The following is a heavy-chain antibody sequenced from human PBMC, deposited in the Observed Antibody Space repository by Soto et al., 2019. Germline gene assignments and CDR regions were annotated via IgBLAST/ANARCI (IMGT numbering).Heavy chain of an antibody. CDR1: GVSISSANYY. Sequence: PSETLSLTCTVSGVSISSANYYWSWIRQHPGKGLEWIGYIYYSGDTYYNPSLKSRLTISLDTSKNQFSLKLNSVTAADTAVYYCAREGGDGVDYWGQGSLVTVPQ. V-gene: IGHV4-31*03. CDR2: IYYSGDT. CDR3: AREGGDGVDY. J-gene: IGHJ4*02. D-gene: IGHD3-16*01.